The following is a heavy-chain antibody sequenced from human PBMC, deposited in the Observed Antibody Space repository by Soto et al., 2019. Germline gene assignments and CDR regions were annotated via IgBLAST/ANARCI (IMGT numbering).Heavy chain of an antibody. Sequence: QVQLGQSGAEVRKPGSSVKVSCKISGGTFINYVISWLRQAPGQGLEWMGGLIPIFGAANLAQKFQGRVTLTADESTSTVNMELSSLTSEDTAVYYCARGRSSPNFDPWGQGTLVTVSS. D-gene: IGHD6-6*01. V-gene: IGHV1-69*01. CDR2: LIPIFGAA. J-gene: IGHJ5*02. CDR3: ARGRSSPNFDP. CDR1: GGTFINYV.